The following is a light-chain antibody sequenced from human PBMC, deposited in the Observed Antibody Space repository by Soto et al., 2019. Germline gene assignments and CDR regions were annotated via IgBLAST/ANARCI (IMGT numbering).Light chain of an antibody. J-gene: IGKJ5*01. Sequence: EIVLTQSPVTLSLSPGERATLCCRSSQSVSSSYLAWYQQKPGQAPRLLIYDASKRATGIPTRFSGSGSGTDFTLTISSLQPEDFAVYYCQQRSNWPDAFGQGTRLEIK. CDR2: DAS. CDR1: QSVSSSY. CDR3: QQRSNWPDA. V-gene: IGKV3D-20*02.